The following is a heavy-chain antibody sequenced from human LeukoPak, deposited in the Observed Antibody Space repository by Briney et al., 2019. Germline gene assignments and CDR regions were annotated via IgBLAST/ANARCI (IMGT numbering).Heavy chain of an antibody. D-gene: IGHD3-10*01. CDR3: ARGRVPNGYYYYYMDV. Sequence: ASVKVSCKASGYTFTGYYMHWVRQAPGQGLEWMGWMNPNSGNTGYAQKFQGRVTITRNTSISTAYMELSSLRSEDTAVYYCARGRVPNGYYYYYMDVWGKGTTVTVSS. J-gene: IGHJ6*03. CDR1: GYTFTGYY. V-gene: IGHV1-8*03. CDR2: MNPNSGNT.